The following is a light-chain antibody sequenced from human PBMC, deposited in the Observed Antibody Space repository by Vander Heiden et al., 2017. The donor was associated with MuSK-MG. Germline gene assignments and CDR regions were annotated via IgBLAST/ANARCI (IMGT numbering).Light chain of an antibody. Sequence: QPVLPQPPSASGSPGQRVTITCPGRSSDIGSNTVNGYQQLPGTAPKLLIYSNNQRPSGVPDRFSGSKSGTSASLAISGLQSEDEADYYCAAWDDSLNWVFGGGTKLTVL. CDR1: SSDIGSNT. J-gene: IGLJ3*02. CDR2: SNN. V-gene: IGLV1-44*01. CDR3: AAWDDSLNWV.